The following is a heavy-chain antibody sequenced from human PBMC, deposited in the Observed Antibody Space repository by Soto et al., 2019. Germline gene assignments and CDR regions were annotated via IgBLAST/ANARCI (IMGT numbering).Heavy chain of an antibody. J-gene: IGHJ3*02. CDR2: IYYSGTT. D-gene: IGHD6-19*01. V-gene: IGHV4-59*01. CDR3: ARSVVHQWLVHDAFDN. CDR1: GGSISSSY. Sequence: PSETLSLTCTVSGGSISSSYWSWIRQPPGKGLEWIAYIYYSGTTNYNPSLESRVTTSIDTPKNQFSLGLTSVTAADTAVYYCARSVVHQWLVHDAFDNWGQGTLVTVSS.